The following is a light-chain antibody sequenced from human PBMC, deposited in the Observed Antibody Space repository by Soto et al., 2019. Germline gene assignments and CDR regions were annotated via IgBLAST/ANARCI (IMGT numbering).Light chain of an antibody. J-gene: IGKJ3*01. CDR2: GAS. V-gene: IGKV3-20*01. CDR3: QQYGSSPFT. CDR1: QSVSSSY. Sequence: ERVTLSCRASQSVSSSYLAWYQQSPGQAPRLLIYGASSRATGIPDRFSGSGSGTDFTLTISRLEPEDFAVYYCQQYGSSPFTFGPGTKVDIK.